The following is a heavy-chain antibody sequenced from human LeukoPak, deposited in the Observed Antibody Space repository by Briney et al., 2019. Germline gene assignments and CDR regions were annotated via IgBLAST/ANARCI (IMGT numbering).Heavy chain of an antibody. CDR2: ISGSGDNT. Sequence: GGSLRLSCAASGFTFRTYAMKWVRQAQGKGLEWVSGISGSGDNTYYTDSVTGRFTISRDNSKDTLYLQMNSLRAEDTAVYYCAKERSSGVYRLFDYWGQGTLVTVSS. CDR3: AKERSSGVYRLFDY. J-gene: IGHJ4*02. CDR1: GFTFRTYA. V-gene: IGHV3-23*01. D-gene: IGHD3-22*01.